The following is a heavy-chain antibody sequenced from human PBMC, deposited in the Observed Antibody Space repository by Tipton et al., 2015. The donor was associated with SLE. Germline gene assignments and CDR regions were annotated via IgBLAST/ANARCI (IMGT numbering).Heavy chain of an antibody. J-gene: IGHJ1*01. V-gene: IGHV1-69*01. CDR2: IIPIFGTA. D-gene: IGHD6-13*01. CDR1: GGTFSSYA. CDR3: ATVVASAGPAGEHFQH. Sequence: QVQLVQSGAEVKKPGSSVKVSCKASGGTFSSYAITWVRQAPGQGLEWMGGIIPIFGTATYAQNFQGRVSITADESTSTAYMELRSLRSEDTAVYYCATVVASAGPAGEHFQHWGQGTLVTVSS.